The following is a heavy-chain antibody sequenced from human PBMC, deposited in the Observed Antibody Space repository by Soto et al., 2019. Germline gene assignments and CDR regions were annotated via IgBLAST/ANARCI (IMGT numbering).Heavy chain of an antibody. V-gene: IGHV1-46*01. CDR3: ARDRGLTGDYYYYYGMDV. CDR1: GYTFTSYY. D-gene: IGHD7-27*01. CDR2: INPSGGST. Sequence: ASVKVSCKASGYTFTSYYMHWVRQAPGQGLEWMGIINPSGGSTSYAQKFQGRVTMTRDTSTSTVYMELSSLRSEDTAVYYCARDRGLTGDYYYYYGMDVWGQGTTVTVS. J-gene: IGHJ6*02.